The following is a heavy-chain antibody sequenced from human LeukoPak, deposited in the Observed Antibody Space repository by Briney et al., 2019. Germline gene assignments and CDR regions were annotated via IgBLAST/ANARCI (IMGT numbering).Heavy chain of an antibody. CDR3: AKDFSTTIYYFDY. CDR1: GFTFSSYA. CDR2: VSGRGASK. J-gene: IGHJ4*02. D-gene: IGHD2/OR15-2a*01. V-gene: IGHV3-23*01. Sequence: GGSLTLSCAASGFTFSSYALSWVRQAPGKGLEGVSPVSGRGASKYYPHSVKGGFTISRDNSKNTLYLQMNSLRAEDTAVYYCAKDFSTTIYYFDYWGQGTLVTVSS.